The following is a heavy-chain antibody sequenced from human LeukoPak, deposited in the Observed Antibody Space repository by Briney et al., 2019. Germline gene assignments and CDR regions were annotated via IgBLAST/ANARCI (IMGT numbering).Heavy chain of an antibody. D-gene: IGHD3-22*01. CDR2: ISSSSSYT. CDR1: GFTFSDYY. J-gene: IGHJ4*02. CDR3: ARDLYYYDSSGYKLDY. V-gene: IGHV3-11*05. Sequence: PGWSLRLSCAASGFTFSDYYMSWIRPAPGKGLEWVSYISSSSSYTNYADSVKGRFTISRDNAKNSLYLQMNSLRAEDTAVYYCARDLYYYDSSGYKLDYWGQGTLATVSS.